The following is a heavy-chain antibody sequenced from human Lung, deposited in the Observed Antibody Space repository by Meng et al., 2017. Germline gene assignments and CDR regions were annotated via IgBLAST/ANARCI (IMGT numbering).Heavy chain of an antibody. V-gene: IGHV4-30-4*08. CDR3: ARGPLRGLTLTGYYDS. CDR1: IASTSSDSY. J-gene: IGHJ4*02. CDR2: IYSSGNA. D-gene: IGHD3-9*01. Sequence: HVQLQDSGPGLVKPSQTLSLTCTVSIASTSSDSYWGWIRQPPGKHLEWIGYIYSSGNAYYNPSLKSRVTITVDTSKNQFSLKVNSVTAADTAVYFCARGPLRGLTLTGYYDSWGQGRLVTVSS.